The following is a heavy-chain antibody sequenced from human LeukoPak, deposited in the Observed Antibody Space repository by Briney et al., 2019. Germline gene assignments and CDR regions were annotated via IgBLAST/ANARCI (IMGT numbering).Heavy chain of an antibody. CDR3: AKDQSGSITMVWGVILRVPNWFDP. CDR2: ISGSGGST. D-gene: IGHD3-10*01. Sequence: GGSLRLSCAASGFTFSSYAMSWVRQAPGKGLEWVSAISGSGGSTYYADSVKGRFTISRDNSKNTLYLQMNSLRAEDTAVYYCAKDQSGSITMVWGVILRVPNWFDPWGQGTLVTVSS. CDR1: GFTFSSYA. V-gene: IGHV3-23*01. J-gene: IGHJ5*02.